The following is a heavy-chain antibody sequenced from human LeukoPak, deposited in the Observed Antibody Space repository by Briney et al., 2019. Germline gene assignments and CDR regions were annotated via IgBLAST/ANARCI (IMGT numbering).Heavy chain of an antibody. J-gene: IGHJ4*02. D-gene: IGHD1-26*01. CDR2: INPNSGGT. V-gene: IGHV1-2*02. CDR1: GYTFTGYY. CDR3: ARDLWELRGYFDY. Sequence: SVKVSCKASGYTFTGYYMHWVRQAPGQGLEWMGWINPNSGGTNYAQKFQGRVTMTRDTSISTAYMELSRLRSDDTAVYYCARDLWELRGYFDYWGQGTLVTVSS.